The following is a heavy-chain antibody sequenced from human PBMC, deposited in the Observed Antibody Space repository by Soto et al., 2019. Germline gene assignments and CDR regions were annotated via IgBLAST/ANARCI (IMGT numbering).Heavy chain of an antibody. CDR2: ITPFNGNT. D-gene: IGHD6-13*01. J-gene: IGHJ6*02. CDR3: ASGVAAAGKEPYYYGMDV. CDR1: GYTFTYRY. Sequence: SVKVSCKASGYTFTYRYLHWVRQAPGQALEWMGWITPFNGNTNYAQKFQDRVTITRDRSMSTAYMELSSLRSEDTAMYYCASGVAAAGKEPYYYGMDVWGQGTTVTVSS. V-gene: IGHV1-45*02.